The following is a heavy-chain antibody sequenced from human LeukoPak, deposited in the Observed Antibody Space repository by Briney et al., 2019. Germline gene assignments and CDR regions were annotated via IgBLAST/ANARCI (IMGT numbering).Heavy chain of an antibody. J-gene: IGHJ5*02. CDR1: GYTFTGYY. CDR3: ARSEEQLAVNWFDP. V-gene: IGHV1-2*06. Sequence: GASVKVSCKAAGYTFTGYYMFWVRQAPGQGLEWMGRINPNSGGTNYAQKLQGRVTMTTDTSTSTAYMELRSLRSDDTAVYYCARSEEQLAVNWFDPWGQGTLVTVSS. D-gene: IGHD6-6*01. CDR2: INPNSGGT.